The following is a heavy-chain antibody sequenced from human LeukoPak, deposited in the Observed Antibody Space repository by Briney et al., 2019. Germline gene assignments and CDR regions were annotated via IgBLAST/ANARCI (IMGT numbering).Heavy chain of an antibody. D-gene: IGHD2-8*01. J-gene: IGHJ6*02. Sequence: GGSLRLSRAASGFTFSSYGMHWVRQAPGKGLEWVADIWFDGKNEHFADSVKGRFTISRDNSKNTMYLQINSLRAEDTAVYYCARDRHCANGVCHSPPGMDVWGQGTTVTVSS. V-gene: IGHV3-33*01. CDR2: IWFDGKNE. CDR3: ARDRHCANGVCHSPPGMDV. CDR1: GFTFSSYG.